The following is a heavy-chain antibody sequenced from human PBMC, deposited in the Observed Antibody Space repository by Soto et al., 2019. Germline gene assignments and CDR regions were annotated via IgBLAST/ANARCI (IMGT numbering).Heavy chain of an antibody. Sequence: AAVKVSCKASGDTFTSYGISWVRQAPGQGLEWMGWISAYNGNTNYAQKLQGRVTMTTDTSTSTAYMELRSLRSDDTAVYYCARESYYDFWSGYYLSYYYYGMDVWGQGTTVTVSS. V-gene: IGHV1-18*01. CDR2: ISAYNGNT. J-gene: IGHJ6*02. CDR3: ARESYYDFWSGYYLSYYYYGMDV. D-gene: IGHD3-3*01. CDR1: GDTFTSYG.